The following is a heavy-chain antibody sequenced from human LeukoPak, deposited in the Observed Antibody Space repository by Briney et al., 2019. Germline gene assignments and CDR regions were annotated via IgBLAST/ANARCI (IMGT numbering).Heavy chain of an antibody. CDR1: GFTFSDYS. J-gene: IGHJ4*02. CDR3: ARDGSANWGQFDY. V-gene: IGHV4-38-2*02. D-gene: IGHD7-27*01. CDR2: IYNSGST. Sequence: GSLRLSCAASGFTFSDYSMNWVRQAPGKGLEWIGNIYNSGSTYYNPSLKSRVTISIDTSKNQFSLNLNSVTAADTAVYYCARDGSANWGQFDYWGQGTLVTVSS.